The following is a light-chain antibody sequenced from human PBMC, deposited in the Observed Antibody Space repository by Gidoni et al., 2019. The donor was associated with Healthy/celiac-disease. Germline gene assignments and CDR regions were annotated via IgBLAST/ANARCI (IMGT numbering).Light chain of an antibody. Sequence: ELLMTQSPATLSVSPGERATLSCRASQSVSSNLAWDQQKPGQAPRLLIYGASTRATGIPARFSGSGSGTEFTLTISSLQSEDFAVYYCQQYNNGPTFGHGTKVDIK. CDR2: GAS. V-gene: IGKV3-15*01. J-gene: IGKJ3*01. CDR1: QSVSSN. CDR3: QQYNNGPT.